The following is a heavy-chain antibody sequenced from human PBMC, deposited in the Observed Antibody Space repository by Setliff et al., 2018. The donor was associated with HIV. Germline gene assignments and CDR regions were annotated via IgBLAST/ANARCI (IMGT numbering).Heavy chain of an antibody. Sequence: SETLSLTCTVSAGSIRSSTYYWAWIRQPPGKGLEGIGTIYYSGSTYYNPSLKSRATISVDMSKNQFSLRLSSVTAADTAVYYCIIAYSSGWLAPMGFDYWGQGTLVTVSS. CDR2: IYYSGST. J-gene: IGHJ4*02. CDR3: IIAYSSGWLAPMGFDY. CDR1: AGSIRSSTYY. D-gene: IGHD6-19*01. V-gene: IGHV4-39*01.